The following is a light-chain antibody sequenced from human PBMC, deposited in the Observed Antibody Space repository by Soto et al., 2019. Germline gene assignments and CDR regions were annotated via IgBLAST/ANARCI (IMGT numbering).Light chain of an antibody. CDR3: LQEYSYPLT. J-gene: IGKJ4*01. CDR1: QGIRND. CDR2: GAS. Sequence: QVTQFPSSLSASVGDRVTITCRPSQGIRNDLGWYQQKPGKAPKLLISGASNLHTGVPSRFSGSGSGTDFTLTISSLQPEDVGTYYCLQEYSYPLTFGGGTKVDIK. V-gene: IGKV1-6*01.